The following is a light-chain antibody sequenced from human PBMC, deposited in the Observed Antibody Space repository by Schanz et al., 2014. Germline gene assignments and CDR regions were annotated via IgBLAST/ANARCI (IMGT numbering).Light chain of an antibody. CDR1: SSDVGGYNY. CDR3: SSYAGSNGVV. CDR2: DVN. V-gene: IGLV2-14*03. Sequence: QSVLTQPASVSGSPGQSITISCTGTSSDVGGYNYVSWYQQHPGKAPKLMIYDVNNRPSGVSNRFSGSKSGNTASLTVSGLQAEDEADYYCSSYAGSNGVVFGGGTKLTVL. J-gene: IGLJ2*01.